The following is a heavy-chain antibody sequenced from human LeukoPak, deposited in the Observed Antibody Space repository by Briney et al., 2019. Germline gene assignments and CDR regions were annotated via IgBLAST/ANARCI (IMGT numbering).Heavy chain of an antibody. D-gene: IGHD3-10*01. CDR1: GYTFTGYY. Sequence: ASVKVSCKASGYTFTGYYMHWVRQAPGQGLEWMGWINPNSGGTNYAQKFQGRVTMTRDTSISTAYMELSRLRSDDTAVYYCARVEDVIRHFDYWGQGTLVTVSS. V-gene: IGHV1-2*02. J-gene: IGHJ4*02. CDR2: INPNSGGT. CDR3: ARVEDVIRHFDY.